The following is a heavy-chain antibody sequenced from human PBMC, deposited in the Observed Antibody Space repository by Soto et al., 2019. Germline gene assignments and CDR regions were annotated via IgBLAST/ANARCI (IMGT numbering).Heavy chain of an antibody. D-gene: IGHD6-19*01. J-gene: IGHJ6*02. Sequence: PGGSLRLSCAASGFTFSSYGMHWVRQAPGKGLEWVAVISYDGSNKYYADSVKGRFTISRDNSKNTLYLQMNSLRAEDTAVYYCAKDSERQWPNYYYYGMDVWGQGTTVTVSS. CDR1: GFTFSSYG. CDR2: ISYDGSNK. CDR3: AKDSERQWPNYYYYGMDV. V-gene: IGHV3-30*18.